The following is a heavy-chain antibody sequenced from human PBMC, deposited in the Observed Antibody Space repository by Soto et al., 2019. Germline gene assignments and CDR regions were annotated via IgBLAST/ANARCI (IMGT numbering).Heavy chain of an antibody. J-gene: IGHJ3*02. V-gene: IGHV3-15*07. D-gene: IGHD2-15*01. CDR2: VKSKGSGGTV. CDR3: THTRGWPPCAFDI. Sequence: PGGSLRLSCAASGFSFNDAWTFSEAWMNWVRQAPGKGLEWVGSVKSKGSGGTVAYDAPVKDRFIISRDDLRNTVYLQMNSLKAEDTAIYYCTHTRGWPPCAFDIWGPGTMVTVSS. CDR1: GFSFNDAWTFSEAW.